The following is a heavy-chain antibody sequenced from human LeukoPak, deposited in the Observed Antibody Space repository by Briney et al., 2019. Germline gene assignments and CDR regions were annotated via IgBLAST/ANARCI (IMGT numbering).Heavy chain of an antibody. J-gene: IGHJ3*02. V-gene: IGHV4-59*01. CDR3: ARETRLRSGSYSKDAFDI. Sequence: SETLSLTCTVSGGSISSYYWSWIRQPPGKGLEWIGYISYSGSTDYNPSLKSRVTISLDTSKNQFSLRLSSVTAADTAVYYCARETRLRSGSYSKDAFDIWGQGTMVTVSS. D-gene: IGHD1-26*01. CDR1: GGSISSYY. CDR2: ISYSGST.